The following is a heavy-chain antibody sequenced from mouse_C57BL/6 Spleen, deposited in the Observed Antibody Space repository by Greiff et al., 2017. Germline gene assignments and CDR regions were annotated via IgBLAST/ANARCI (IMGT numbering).Heavy chain of an antibody. D-gene: IGHD3-2*02. V-gene: IGHV1-26*01. Sequence: VQLQQSGPELVKPGASVKISCKASGYTFTDYYMNWVKQSHGKSLEWIGDINPNNGGTSYNQKFKGKATLTVDKSSSTAYMELRSLTSEDSAVYCCARSTAQATDYWGQGTTLTVSS. J-gene: IGHJ2*01. CDR3: ARSTAQATDY. CDR1: GYTFTDYY. CDR2: INPNNGGT.